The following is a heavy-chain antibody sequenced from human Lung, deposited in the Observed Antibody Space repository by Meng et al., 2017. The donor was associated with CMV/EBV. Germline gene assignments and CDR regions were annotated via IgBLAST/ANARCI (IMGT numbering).Heavy chain of an antibody. CDR1: GRNSNTYW. Sequence: GGSXRLXXAVPGRNSNTYWLHWFRKVPGKELVWLSRIYSDGISTRYADSVKGRFTISRENTKNTLYLQMNGLRAEDTGVYYCAREPGTRAFDIWGQGTMVTVSS. J-gene: IGHJ3*02. V-gene: IGHV3-74*01. CDR3: AREPGTRAFDI. CDR2: IYSDGIST. D-gene: IGHD3/OR15-3a*01.